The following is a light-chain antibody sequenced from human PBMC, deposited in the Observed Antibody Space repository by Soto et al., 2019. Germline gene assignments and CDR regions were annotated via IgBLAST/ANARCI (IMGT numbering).Light chain of an antibody. CDR2: GAS. Sequence: EIVVAHSPATMNVSPGERATLSCSASESVSGSLAWYQQKVGQATRLLIYGASSRDTDIPDRFSGSGSRTDFTLTISRLEPEDFAVYYCQHYGSSPSRLTFGGGTKVDI. J-gene: IGKJ4*01. CDR1: ESVSGS. V-gene: IGKV3-20*01. CDR3: QHYGSSPSRLT.